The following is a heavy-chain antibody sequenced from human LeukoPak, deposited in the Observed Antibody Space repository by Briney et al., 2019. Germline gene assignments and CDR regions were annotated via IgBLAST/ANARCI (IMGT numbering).Heavy chain of an antibody. Sequence: GGSLRLSCAASGFTFSSYGMHWVRQAPGKGLEWVAFIRYDGSDKYYADFVKGRFTISRDNSENTLYLQMNSLRPEDTAVYYCAKSIAVAGLAGGRTFDYWGQGTLVTVSS. D-gene: IGHD6-19*01. CDR2: IRYDGSDK. V-gene: IGHV3-30*02. CDR1: GFTFSSYG. CDR3: AKSIAVAGLAGGRTFDY. J-gene: IGHJ4*02.